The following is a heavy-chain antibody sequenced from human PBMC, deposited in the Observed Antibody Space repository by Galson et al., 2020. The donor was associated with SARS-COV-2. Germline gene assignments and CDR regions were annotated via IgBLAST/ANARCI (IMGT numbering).Heavy chain of an antibody. J-gene: IGHJ6*02. CDR3: ARSYSSSCYSPTFYFGIDV. CDR1: GGSITSGSYY. Sequence: SETLSLTCSVSGGSITSGSYYWGWIRQTPGKGLEWIGSIYYSGGSNYNPSLKSRVSMSVDTSNNKFSLKLTSVTAADTAVYYCARSYSSSCYSPTFYFGIDVWGQGTTVTVSS. D-gene: IGHD6-13*01. V-gene: IGHV4-39*07. CDR2: IYYSGGS.